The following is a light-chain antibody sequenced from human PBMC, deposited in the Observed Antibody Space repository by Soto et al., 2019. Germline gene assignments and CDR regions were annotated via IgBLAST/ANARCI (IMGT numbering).Light chain of an antibody. CDR2: GAS. J-gene: IGKJ1*01. V-gene: IGKV3-15*01. CDR1: QSVSSN. CDR3: QQYDNWPRT. Sequence: EIVXTQSPXTLSVSPGERATLSCKASQSVSSNLAWYQQKPGQAPRLLIYGASTRAIGIPARFSGSRSGTEFTLTISSLQSEDFAVYYCQQYDNWPRTFGQGTKVEIK.